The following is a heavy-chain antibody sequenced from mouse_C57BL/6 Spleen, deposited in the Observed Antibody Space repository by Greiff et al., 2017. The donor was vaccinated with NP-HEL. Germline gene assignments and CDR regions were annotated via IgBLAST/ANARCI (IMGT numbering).Heavy chain of an antibody. CDR2: INPSSGYT. D-gene: IGHD1-1*01. CDR1: GYTFTSYW. CDR3: ARGFITHYFDY. Sequence: QVQLQQSGAELVMPGASVKLSCKASGYTFTSYWMHWVKQRPGQGLEWIGYINPSSGYTKYNQKFKDKATLTADKSSSTAYMQLSSLTYEDSAVYYCARGFITHYFDYWGQGTTLTVSS. J-gene: IGHJ2*01. V-gene: IGHV1-7*01.